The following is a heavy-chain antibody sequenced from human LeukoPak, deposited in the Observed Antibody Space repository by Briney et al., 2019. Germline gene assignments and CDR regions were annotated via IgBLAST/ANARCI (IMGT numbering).Heavy chain of an antibody. D-gene: IGHD3-10*01. V-gene: IGHV4-59*08. J-gene: IGHJ6*03. CDR2: IYYSGST. CDR3: ARLRRDFLNYYMDV. CDR1: GGSIISYY. Sequence: SETLSLTCTVSGGSIISYYWSWIRQPPGKGLEWIGYIYYSGSTNYNPSLKSRVTISVDTSKNQFSLKLSSVTAADTAVYYCARLRRDFLNYYMDVWGKGTTVTISS.